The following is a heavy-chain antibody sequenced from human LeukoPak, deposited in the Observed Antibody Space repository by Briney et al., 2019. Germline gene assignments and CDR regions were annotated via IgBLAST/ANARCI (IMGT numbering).Heavy chain of an antibody. J-gene: IGHJ6*03. Sequence: ASVKVSCKASGYTFTSYDINWVRQATGQGLEWMGWMNPNSGNTGYAQKFQGRVTMTRNTSISTAYMELSSLRSEDTAVYYCARGIAYYGSGSYWWGQYYYYMDVWGKGTTVTVSS. V-gene: IGHV1-8*01. D-gene: IGHD3-10*01. CDR2: MNPNSGNT. CDR1: GYTFTSYD. CDR3: ARGIAYYGSGSYWWGQYYYYMDV.